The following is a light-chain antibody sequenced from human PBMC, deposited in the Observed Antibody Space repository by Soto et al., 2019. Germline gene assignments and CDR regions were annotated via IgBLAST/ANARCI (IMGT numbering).Light chain of an antibody. CDR2: EVS. V-gene: IGLV2-14*01. CDR3: SSFADSSARDYV. Sequence: QSVLTQPASVSGSPGQSITISCTGTSSDVGGYNYVSWYQQHPGKAPKLMIYEVSNRPSGVSSRFSGSKSGNTASLTISGLQADDESHYYCSSFADSSARDYVFGGGTKLTVL. CDR1: SSDVGGYNY. J-gene: IGLJ1*01.